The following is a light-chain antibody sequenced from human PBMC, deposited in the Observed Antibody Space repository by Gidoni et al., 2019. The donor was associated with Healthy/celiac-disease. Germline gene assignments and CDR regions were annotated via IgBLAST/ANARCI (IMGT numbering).Light chain of an antibody. Sequence: DIVMTQSPASLAVSLGERATINRKSSQSVLYSSNNKNYLAWYQQKPGQPPKLLIYWASTRESGVPDRFSGSGSGTDFTLTISSLQAEDVAVYYCQQYYSTPQTFGQGTKVEIK. CDR2: WAS. J-gene: IGKJ1*01. CDR3: QQYYSTPQT. V-gene: IGKV4-1*01. CDR1: QSVLYSSNNKNY.